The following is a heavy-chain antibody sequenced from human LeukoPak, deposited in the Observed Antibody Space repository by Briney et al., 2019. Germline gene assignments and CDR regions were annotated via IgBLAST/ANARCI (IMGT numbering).Heavy chain of an antibody. CDR2: IKQDGSET. CDR1: GFSFSSYW. CDR3: VRDYYSGY. V-gene: IGHV3-7*05. Sequence: GGSLRLSCATSGFSFSSYWMSWVRQAPGKGLEWMAKIKQDGSETYYVDSVKGRFTISRDNAKNSVYLQMNSLRAEDTAVYYCVRDYYSGYWGQGTLDTVSS. D-gene: IGHD3-10*01. J-gene: IGHJ4*02.